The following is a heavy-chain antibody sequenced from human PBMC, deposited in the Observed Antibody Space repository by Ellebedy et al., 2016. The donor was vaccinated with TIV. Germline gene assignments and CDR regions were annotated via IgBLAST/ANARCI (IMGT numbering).Heavy chain of an antibody. CDR1: GGSFGNYF. Sequence: SETLSLTXNVPGGSFGNYFWTWIRQPPGKGLEWIGEINQNGGSYNPSLKSRVIMSVDTSKNEFSLSLRSVTAGDTAIYYCVRGETYCWECLHYWGQGTLVTVSS. CDR2: INQNGG. D-gene: IGHD2-8*02. J-gene: IGHJ4*02. CDR3: VRGETYCWECLHY. V-gene: IGHV4-34*01.